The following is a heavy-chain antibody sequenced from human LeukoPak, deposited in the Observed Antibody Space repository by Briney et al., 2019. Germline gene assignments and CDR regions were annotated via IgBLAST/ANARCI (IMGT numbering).Heavy chain of an antibody. Sequence: GGSLRLSCAASGFIFSSYSMNWVRQAPGKGLEWVSYISSSSSTIYYADSVKGRFTISRDNAKNSLYLQMNSLRAEDTAVYYCATGPNTSPFDYWGQGTLVTVSS. CDR2: ISSSSSTI. CDR3: ATGPNTSPFDY. CDR1: GFIFSSYS. D-gene: IGHD2-2*01. V-gene: IGHV3-48*01. J-gene: IGHJ4*02.